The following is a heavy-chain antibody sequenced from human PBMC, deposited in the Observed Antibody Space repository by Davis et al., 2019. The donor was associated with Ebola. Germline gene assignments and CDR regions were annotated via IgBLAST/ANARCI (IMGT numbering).Heavy chain of an antibody. D-gene: IGHD6-19*01. CDR2: IIPILGIA. CDR1: GYTFTSYG. J-gene: IGHJ5*02. Sequence: AASVKVSCKASGYTFTSYGISWERQAPGQGLEWMGRIIPILGIANYAQKFQGRVTITADKSTSTAYMELSSLRSEDTAVYYCARGAAGTVSFVGWFDPWGQGTLVTVSS. V-gene: IGHV1-69*04. CDR3: ARGAAGTVSFVGWFDP.